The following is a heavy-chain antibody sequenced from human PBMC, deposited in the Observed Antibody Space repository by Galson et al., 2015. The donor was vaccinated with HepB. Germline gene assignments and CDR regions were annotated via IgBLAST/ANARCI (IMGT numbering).Heavy chain of an antibody. CDR2: ISYDGSVQ. D-gene: IGHD4/OR15-4a*01. J-gene: IGHJ4*02. CDR3: AKESGIPRYGAYFDY. CDR1: GFTLSGYG. Sequence: SLRLSCAASGFTLSGYGMQWVRQAPGKGLEWVAVISYDGSVQYYADSVMGRFTISRDNSKNTLYLQMNSLKPEDTAVYYCAKESGIPRYGAYFDYWGQGTQVTVSS. V-gene: IGHV3-30*18.